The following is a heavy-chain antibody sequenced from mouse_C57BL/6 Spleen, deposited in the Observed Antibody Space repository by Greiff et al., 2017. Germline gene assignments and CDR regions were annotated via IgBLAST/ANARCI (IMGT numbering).Heavy chain of an antibody. D-gene: IGHD2-2*01. J-gene: IGHJ3*01. V-gene: IGHV1-7*01. Sequence: VQLQQSGAELAKPGASVKMSCKASGYTFTSYWMPWVKQRPGQGLEWIGYINPSSGSTKYNQKFKGKATLTADKSSSTAYMQLSSLTYEDSAVDYGARSCGYEGAWLAYWGQGTLVTVSA. CDR3: ARSCGYEGAWLAY. CDR1: GYTFTSYW. CDR2: INPSSGST.